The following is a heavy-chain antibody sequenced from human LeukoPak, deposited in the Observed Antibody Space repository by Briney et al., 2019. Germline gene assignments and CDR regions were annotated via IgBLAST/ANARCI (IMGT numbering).Heavy chain of an antibody. CDR2: ISGGGGST. V-gene: IGHV3-23*01. CDR1: GFTFTSYS. J-gene: IGHJ4*02. CDR3: AQPQWELRGLTDH. Sequence: GGSLRLSCAASGFTFTSYSMNWVRQAPGKGLEWVSTISGGGGSTYYADSVKGRFTISRDNSKNTLYLQVNSLRAEDTAIYYCAQPQWELRGLTDHWGQGTPVTVSS. D-gene: IGHD1-26*01.